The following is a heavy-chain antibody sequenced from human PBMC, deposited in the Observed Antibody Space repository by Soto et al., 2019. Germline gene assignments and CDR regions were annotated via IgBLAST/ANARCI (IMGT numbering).Heavy chain of an antibody. J-gene: IGHJ6*02. V-gene: IGHV1-69*06. D-gene: IGHD3-22*01. CDR1: GGTFSSYA. CDR3: ARGRVYYYDSSGQTSYYYYGMDV. CDR2: IIPIFGTA. Sequence: QVQLVQSGAEVKKPGASVKVSCKASGGTFSSYAISWVRQAPGQGLEWMGGIIPIFGTANYAQKFQGRVTITADKSTSTAYMELSSLRSEDTAVYYCARGRVYYYDSSGQTSYYYYGMDVWGQGTTVTVSS.